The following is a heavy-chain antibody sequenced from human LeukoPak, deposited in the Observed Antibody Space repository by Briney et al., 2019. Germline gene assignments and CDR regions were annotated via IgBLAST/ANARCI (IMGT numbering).Heavy chain of an antibody. J-gene: IGHJ5*02. V-gene: IGHV4-31*03. CDR2: IYYSGST. D-gene: IGHD6-19*01. CDR1: GGSISSGGYY. CDR3: ARWSVGSSGWYSWFDP. Sequence: SQTLSLTCTVSGGSISSGGYYWSWIRQHSGKGLEWIGYIYYSGSTYYNPSLKSRVTISVDTSKNQFSLKLSSVTAADTAVYYCARWSVGSSGWYSWFDPWGQGTLVTVSS.